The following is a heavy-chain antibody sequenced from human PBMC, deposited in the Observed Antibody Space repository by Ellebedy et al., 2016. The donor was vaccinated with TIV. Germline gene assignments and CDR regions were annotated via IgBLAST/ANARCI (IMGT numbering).Heavy chain of an antibody. CDR2: IIPIFGTA. CDR1: GGTFSSYA. D-gene: IGHD3-16*01. J-gene: IGHJ2*01. Sequence: SVKVSXXASGGTFSSYAISWVRQAPGQGLEWMGGIIPIFGTANYAQKFQGRVTITADKSTSTAYMELSSLRSEDTAVYYCARESYVYWYFDLWGRGTLVTVSS. CDR3: ARESYVYWYFDL. V-gene: IGHV1-69*06.